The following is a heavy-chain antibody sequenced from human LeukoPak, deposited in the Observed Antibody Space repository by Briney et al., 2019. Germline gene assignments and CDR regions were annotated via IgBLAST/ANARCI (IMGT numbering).Heavy chain of an antibody. Sequence: PSETLSLTCTVSGYSISSGYYWGWIRQPPGKGLEWIGEIYHSGSTNYNPSLKSRVTISVDKSKNQFSLKLSSVTAADTAVYYCARDGDTMVRGDDHYYYMDVWGKGTTVTISS. CDR1: GYSISSGYY. J-gene: IGHJ6*03. CDR2: IYHSGST. V-gene: IGHV4-38-2*02. D-gene: IGHD3-10*01. CDR3: ARDGDTMVRGDDHYYYMDV.